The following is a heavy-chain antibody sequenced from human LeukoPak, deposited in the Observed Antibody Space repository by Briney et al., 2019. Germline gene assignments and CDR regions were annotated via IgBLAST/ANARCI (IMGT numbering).Heavy chain of an antibody. CDR3: VRYGDYGGYFDL. D-gene: IGHD4-17*01. CDR2: IYHSGST. Sequence: SETLCLTCAVSGYSISNGYYWSWIRQPPGKGLEWIGSIYHSGSTYYNPSLKSRVTISVDTSKNQFSLKLSSVTAADTAVYYCVRYGDYGGYFDLWGRGTLVTVSS. V-gene: IGHV4-38-2*01. J-gene: IGHJ2*01. CDR1: GYSISNGYY.